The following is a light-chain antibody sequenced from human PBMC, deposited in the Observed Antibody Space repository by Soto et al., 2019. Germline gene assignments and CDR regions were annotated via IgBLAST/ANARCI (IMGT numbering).Light chain of an antibody. V-gene: IGKV3D-20*01. CDR3: QQYGSSRT. J-gene: IGKJ1*01. CDR1: QRVSSNY. CDR2: DAS. Sequence: EIRMTQSPATVSVNPGERATLSCRASQRVSSNYLAWYQQKPGLAPRLVIYDASNRATGIPDRFSGSGSGTDFTLTISRLEPEDFAVYYCQQYGSSRTFGQGSKVDIK.